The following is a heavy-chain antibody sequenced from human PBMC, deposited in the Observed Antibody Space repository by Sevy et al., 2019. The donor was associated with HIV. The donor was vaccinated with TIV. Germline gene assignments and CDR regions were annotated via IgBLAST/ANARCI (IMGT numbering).Heavy chain of an antibody. CDR2: IYPGDSDT. V-gene: IGHV5-51*01. Sequence: GESLKISCKGSGYSFTSYWIGWVRQMPGKGLEWMGIIYPGDSDTRYSPSFQGQATISADKSISTAYLQWSSLKASDTAIYYCVHLYVWGSYRYNAFDIWGQGTMVTVSS. CDR1: GYSFTSYW. CDR3: VHLYVWGSYRYNAFDI. J-gene: IGHJ3*02. D-gene: IGHD3-16*02.